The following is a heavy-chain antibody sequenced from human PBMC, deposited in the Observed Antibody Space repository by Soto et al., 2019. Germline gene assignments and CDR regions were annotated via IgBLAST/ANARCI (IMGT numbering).Heavy chain of an antibody. J-gene: IGHJ3*02. D-gene: IGHD5-18*01. CDR1: GGTFSSYA. CDR2: IIPIFSTA. CDR3: ARGTSRGYSYGKGGAFDI. Sequence: QVQLVQSGAGVKKPGSSVKVSCKASGGTFSSYAISWVRQAPGQGLEWMGGIIPIFSTANYAQKFQGRVTITADESTSTAYMELSSLRSEDTAVYYCARGTSRGYSYGKGGAFDIWGQGTMVTVSS. V-gene: IGHV1-69*01.